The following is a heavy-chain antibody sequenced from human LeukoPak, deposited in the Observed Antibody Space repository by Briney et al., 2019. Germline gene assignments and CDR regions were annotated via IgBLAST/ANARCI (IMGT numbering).Heavy chain of an antibody. Sequence: PSETLSLTCTVSGYSISSGYYWGWIRQPPGKGLEWIGYIYHSGNTFYNPSLKSRVTISVDRSKNQFSLKLSSVTAADTAVYYCARWGGGSGIYYNDYWGQGTLVTVSS. CDR3: ARWGGGSGIYYNDY. V-gene: IGHV4-38-2*02. CDR2: IYHSGNT. D-gene: IGHD3-10*01. CDR1: GYSISSGYY. J-gene: IGHJ4*02.